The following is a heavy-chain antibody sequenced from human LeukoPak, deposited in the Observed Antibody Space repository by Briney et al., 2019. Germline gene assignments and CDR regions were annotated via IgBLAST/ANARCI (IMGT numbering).Heavy chain of an antibody. CDR1: GFTFSVYG. CDR3: ARALGNSTGDY. J-gene: IGHJ4*02. Sequence: GGSLRLSCAASGFTFSVYGMHWVRQAPGKGLEWVAVMWYDGSNKYYADSVKGRFTISRDNAKNSLILQMNSLRGEDTAVYYCARALGNSTGDYWGQGTLITVSS. D-gene: IGHD7-27*01. CDR2: MWYDGSNK. V-gene: IGHV3-33*03.